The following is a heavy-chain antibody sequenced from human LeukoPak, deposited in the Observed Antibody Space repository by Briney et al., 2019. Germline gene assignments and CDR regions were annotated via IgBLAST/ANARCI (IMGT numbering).Heavy chain of an antibody. V-gene: IGHV4-31*03. CDR2: IYHSGST. CDR1: GGSISSGGYY. Sequence: SETLSLTCTVSGGSISSGGYYWSWIRQHPGKGLEWIGYIYHSGSTYYNPSLKSRVTISVDTSKNQFSLKLSSVTAADTAVYYCARARIAVAGTGPPAQVDYWGQGTLVTVSS. CDR3: ARARIAVAGTGPPAQVDY. D-gene: IGHD6-19*01. J-gene: IGHJ4*02.